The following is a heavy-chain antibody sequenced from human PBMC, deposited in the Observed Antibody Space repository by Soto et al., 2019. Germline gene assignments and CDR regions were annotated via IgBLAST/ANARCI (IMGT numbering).Heavy chain of an antibody. CDR2: ISSSSSTI. CDR3: AGVLRFLEWSLYYYYYMDV. D-gene: IGHD3-3*01. V-gene: IGHV3-48*01. J-gene: IGHJ6*03. Sequence: GGSLRLSCAASGFSFSSYSVNWVRQAPGKGLEWVSYISSSSSTIYYADSVKGRFTISRDNAKNSLYLQMNSLRAEDTAVYYCAGVLRFLEWSLYYYYYMDVWGKGTTVTVSS. CDR1: GFSFSSYS.